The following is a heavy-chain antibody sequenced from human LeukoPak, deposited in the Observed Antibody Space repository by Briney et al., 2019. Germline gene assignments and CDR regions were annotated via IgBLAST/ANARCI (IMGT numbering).Heavy chain of an antibody. CDR3: ARDLYSNIQRGYFDY. CDR2: ISGSGGST. D-gene: IGHD6-13*01. CDR1: GFTFTSYA. J-gene: IGHJ4*02. Sequence: GGSLRLSCAASGFTFTSYAMNWVRQAPGTGLEWISAISGSGGSTYYADSVKGRFTISRDNSKNTVFLQMNSLRADDTAVYYCARDLYSNIQRGYFDYWGQGTLVAVSS. V-gene: IGHV3-23*01.